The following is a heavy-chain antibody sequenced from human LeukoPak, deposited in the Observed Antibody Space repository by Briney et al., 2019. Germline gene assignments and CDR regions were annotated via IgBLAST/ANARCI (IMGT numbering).Heavy chain of an antibody. V-gene: IGHV3-30*03. D-gene: IGHD1-1*01. CDR1: GFTFSTYG. CDR3: AGYNWNDAGAFDI. J-gene: IGHJ3*02. Sequence: GRSLRLSCEASGFTFSTYGMHWVRQAPGRGLEWVAVISNDGYTQYYADSVKGRFTISRDNSKNALFLQMNSLRAEDTAVYYCAGYNWNDAGAFDIWGQGTMVTVSS. CDR2: ISNDGYTQ.